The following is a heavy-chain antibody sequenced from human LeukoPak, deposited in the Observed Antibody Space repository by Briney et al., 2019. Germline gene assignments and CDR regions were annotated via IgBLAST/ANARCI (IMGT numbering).Heavy chain of an antibody. V-gene: IGHV4-39*01. D-gene: IGHD2-15*01. J-gene: IGHJ2*01. Sequence: SETLSLTCTVSGGSISSSSYYWGWIRQPPGKGLEWIGSIYYTGSTYYNPSLKSRVTMSVDTSQNQFSLKLSSVTAADTAVYYCARGVARHWYFDLWGRGTLVTVSS. CDR2: IYYTGST. CDR1: GGSISSSSYY. CDR3: ARGVARHWYFDL.